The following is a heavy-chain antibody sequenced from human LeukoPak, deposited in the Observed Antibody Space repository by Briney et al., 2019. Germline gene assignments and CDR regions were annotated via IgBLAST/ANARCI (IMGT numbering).Heavy chain of an antibody. Sequence: GASVKVSCKVSGYTLTELSLHWVRQAPGKGLEWMGGFDPEDGETIYARKFQGRVTMTEDTSTDTAYMELSSLRSEDTAVYYCATLTEYRSSTSCSLWGQGTLVTVSS. CDR3: ATLTEYRSSTSCSL. V-gene: IGHV1-24*01. CDR2: FDPEDGET. D-gene: IGHD2-2*01. J-gene: IGHJ4*02. CDR1: GYTLTELS.